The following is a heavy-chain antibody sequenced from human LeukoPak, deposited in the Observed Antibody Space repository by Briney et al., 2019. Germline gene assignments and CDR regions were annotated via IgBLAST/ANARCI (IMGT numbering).Heavy chain of an antibody. V-gene: IGHV1-24*01. CDR3: APSWGSSGWYSWFDP. D-gene: IGHD6-19*01. Sequence: ASVKVSCKVSGYTLTELSMHWVRQAPGEGLEWMGGFDPEDGETIYAQKFQGRVTMTEDTSTDTAYMEVSSLRSEDTAVYYCAPSWGSSGWYSWFDPWGQGTLVTVSS. CDR1: GYTLTELS. J-gene: IGHJ5*02. CDR2: FDPEDGET.